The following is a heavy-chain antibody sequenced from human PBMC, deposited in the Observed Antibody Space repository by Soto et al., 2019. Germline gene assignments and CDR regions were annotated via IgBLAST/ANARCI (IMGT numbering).Heavy chain of an antibody. CDR1: GGSFSGYY. J-gene: IGHJ3*02. Sequence: SETLSLTCAVYGGSFSGYYWSWIRQPPGKGLEWIGEINHSGSTNYNPSLKSRVTISVDTSKNQFSLKLSSVTAADTAVYYCARGDPLDAFDIWGQGTMVTVS. CDR3: ARGDPLDAFDI. CDR2: INHSGST. V-gene: IGHV4-34*01.